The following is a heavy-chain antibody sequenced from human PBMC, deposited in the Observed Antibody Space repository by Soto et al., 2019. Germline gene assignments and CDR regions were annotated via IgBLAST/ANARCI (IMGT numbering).Heavy chain of an antibody. CDR3: ATDYRDGYNIPFDY. V-gene: IGHV1-69*02. J-gene: IGHJ4*02. D-gene: IGHD5-12*01. CDR2: VIPILGMG. Sequence: VQLVQSGAEVKQPGSSVKVSCKTSGGTFGNYPINWVRQAPGQGLEWMGRVIPILGMGSYAQKFQGRVTITADRSTSTVYMELSSLRSDDTAVYYCATDYRDGYNIPFDYWGQGTLVTVSS. CDR1: GGTFGNYP.